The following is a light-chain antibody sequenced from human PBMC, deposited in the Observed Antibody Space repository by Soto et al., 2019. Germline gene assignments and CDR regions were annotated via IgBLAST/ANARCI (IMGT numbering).Light chain of an antibody. J-gene: IGLJ1*01. CDR3: SSYTSISTYV. CDR2: DVT. Sequence: QSVLTQPASVSGSPGQSITISCTGTSSDVGGYNFVSWYQQHPDKAPKLMIYDVTNRPPGVSNRFSGSKSGNTASLTISGLQAEDEADYYCSSYTSISTYVFGPGTKLTVL. CDR1: SSDVGGYNF. V-gene: IGLV2-14*01.